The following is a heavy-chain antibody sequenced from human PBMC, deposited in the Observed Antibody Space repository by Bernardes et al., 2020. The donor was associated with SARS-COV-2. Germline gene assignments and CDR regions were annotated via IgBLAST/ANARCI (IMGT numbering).Heavy chain of an antibody. V-gene: IGHV4-4*07. D-gene: IGHD2-2*02. CDR3: ARDIMVVPAAIQGPNYYYYGMDV. CDR2: IYTSGST. CDR1: GGSISSYY. J-gene: IGHJ6*02. Sequence: SETLSLTCTVSGGSISSYYWSWIRQPAGKGLEWIGRIYTSGSTNYNPSLKSRVTMSVDTSKNQFSLKLSSVTAADTAVYYCARDIMVVPAAIQGPNYYYYGMDVWGQGTTVTVSS.